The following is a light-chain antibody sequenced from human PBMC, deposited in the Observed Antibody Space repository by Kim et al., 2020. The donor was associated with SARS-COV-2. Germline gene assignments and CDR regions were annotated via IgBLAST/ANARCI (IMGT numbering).Light chain of an antibody. CDR2: EVR. V-gene: IGLV2-18*02. Sequence: GQSVTIYCTGTSSDVGGHSRVTWYQQPPGRAPKLRIYEVRNRPSGVPDRFSGSKSGNTASLTISGLQAEDEGDYFCGSYTNSNTWVFGGGTKLTVL. CDR3: GSYTNSNTWV. CDR1: SSDVGGHSR. J-gene: IGLJ3*02.